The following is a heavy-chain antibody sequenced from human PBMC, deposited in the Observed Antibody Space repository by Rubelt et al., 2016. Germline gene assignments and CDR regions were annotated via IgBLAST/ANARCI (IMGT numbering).Heavy chain of an antibody. CDR2: ISGSGGST. CDR3: ARGSQSSGYGSPGDY. D-gene: IGHD3-22*01. CDR1: GFTFSTYG. J-gene: IGHJ4*02. V-gene: IGHV3-23*01. Sequence: PGGSLRLSCAASGFTFSTYGMTWVRQAPGKGLGWVSAISGSGGSTFYADSVKGRFTISRDNSKNTLYLQMNSLRAEDTAFYYCARGSQSSGYGSPGDYWGQGTLVTVSS.